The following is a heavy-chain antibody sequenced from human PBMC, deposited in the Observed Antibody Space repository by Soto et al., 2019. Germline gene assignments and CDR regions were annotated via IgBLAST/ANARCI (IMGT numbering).Heavy chain of an antibody. CDR1: GYTFTSYG. J-gene: IGHJ4*02. CDR2: ISAYNGNT. CDR3: ARDRTYDFWSGYYAENFDY. V-gene: IGHV1-18*01. Sequence: QVQLVQSGAEVKKPGASVKVSCKASGYTFTSYGISWVRQAPGQGLEWMGWISAYNGNTNYAQKLQGRVTMTTDTSTSTDYMELRSLRSDDTAVYYCARDRTYDFWSGYYAENFDYWGQGTLVTVSS. D-gene: IGHD3-3*01.